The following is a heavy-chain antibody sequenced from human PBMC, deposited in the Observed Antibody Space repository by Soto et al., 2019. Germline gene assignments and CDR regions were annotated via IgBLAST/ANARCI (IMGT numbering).Heavy chain of an antibody. J-gene: IGHJ4*02. CDR3: TRPPN. CDR2: IRSKAYGGAT. D-gene: IGHD6-6*01. Sequence: QPGCSLKLSCTACGFTVWFYAMSWFRQAPGKGLEWVGFIRSKAYGGATEYAASVKGRFTISRDDSKSIAYLQMNSLKTEDTAVYYCTRPPNWGQGTLVTVSS. V-gene: IGHV3-49*03. CDR1: GFTVWFYA.